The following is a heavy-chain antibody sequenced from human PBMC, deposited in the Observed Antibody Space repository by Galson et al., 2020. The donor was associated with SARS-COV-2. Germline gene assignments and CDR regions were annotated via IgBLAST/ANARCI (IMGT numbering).Heavy chain of an antibody. V-gene: IGHV1-69*13. CDR3: ARDPRYCSSTSCYVYYYYGMDV. J-gene: IGHJ6*02. CDR2: IIPIFGTA. CDR1: GGTFSSYA. D-gene: IGHD2-2*01. Sequence: SVKVSCKASGGTFSSYAISWVRQAPGQGLEWMGGIIPIFGTANYAQKFQGRVTITADESTSTAYMELSSLRSEDTAVYYCARDPRYCSSTSCYVYYYYGMDVWGQGTTVTVSS.